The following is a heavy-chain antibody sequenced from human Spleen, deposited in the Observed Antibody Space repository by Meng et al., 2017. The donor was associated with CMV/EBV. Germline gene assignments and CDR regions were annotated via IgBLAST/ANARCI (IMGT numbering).Heavy chain of an antibody. CDR1: GGTFSSYT. J-gene: IGHJ6*02. D-gene: IGHD3-3*01. Sequence: SVKVSCKASGGTFSSYTISWVRQAPGQGLEWMGRIIPILGIANYAQKFQGRVTITADKSTSTAYMELSSLRSEDTAVYYCASPSTIFGVVNYYYYGMDVWGQGTTVTVSS. V-gene: IGHV1-69*02. CDR2: IIPILGIA. CDR3: ASPSTIFGVVNYYYYGMDV.